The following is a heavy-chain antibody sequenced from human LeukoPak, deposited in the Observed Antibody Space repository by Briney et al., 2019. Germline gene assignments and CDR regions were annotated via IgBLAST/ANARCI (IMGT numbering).Heavy chain of an antibody. CDR1: GFTFSDYY. J-gene: IGHJ4*02. CDR3: ATWHYDSSGYFPDRFDY. Sequence: GGSLRLSCAASGFTFSDYYMSWIRQAPGKGLEWVSYISSSSSYTNYADSVKGRFTISRDNAKNSLYLQMNSLRSEDTAVYYCATWHYDSSGYFPDRFDYWGQGTLVTVSS. CDR2: ISSSSSYT. V-gene: IGHV3-11*03. D-gene: IGHD3-22*01.